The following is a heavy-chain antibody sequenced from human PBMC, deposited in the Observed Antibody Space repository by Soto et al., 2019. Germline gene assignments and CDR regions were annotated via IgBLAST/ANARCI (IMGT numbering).Heavy chain of an antibody. D-gene: IGHD2-15*01. J-gene: IGHJ4*02. Sequence: QVQLVQSGAEVKKPGASVKVSCKASGYSFNTYGISWVRQAPGQGLAWMGWISADNGNTNLAQNFQDRVTVTTATSTSTAYMELRSLRSDDPAVYYCASDRWPLLGGDYWGQGTLVTVSS. V-gene: IGHV1-18*01. CDR1: GYSFNTYG. CDR3: ASDRWPLLGGDY. CDR2: ISADNGNT.